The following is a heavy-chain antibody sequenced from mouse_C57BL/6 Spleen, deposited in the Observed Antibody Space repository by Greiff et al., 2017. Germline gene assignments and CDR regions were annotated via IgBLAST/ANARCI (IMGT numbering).Heavy chain of an antibody. CDR1: GYTFTSYG. CDR2: IYPRSGNT. D-gene: IGHD2-3*01. V-gene: IGHV1-81*01. CDR3: AKGDDGFPWFAY. J-gene: IGHJ3*01. Sequence: QVQLQQSGAELARPGASVKLSCKASGYTFTSYGISWVKQRTGQGLEWIGEIYPRSGNTYYNEKFKGKATLTADKSSSTAYMELRSLTSEDSAVYFCAKGDDGFPWFAYWGQGTLVTVSA.